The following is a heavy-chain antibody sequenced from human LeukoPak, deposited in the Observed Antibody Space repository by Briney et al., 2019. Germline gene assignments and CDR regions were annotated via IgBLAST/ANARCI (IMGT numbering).Heavy chain of an antibody. CDR1: GYTFTDYY. CDR3: ATAGKVSSAYDIIDY. D-gene: IGHD3-9*01. Sequence: GASVKVSCKASGYTFTDYYMHWVRQAPGQGLEWMGWINPNSGDTNFAQNFQGRVTMTRDTSISTAYMELSRLRSDDTAVYYCATAGKVSSAYDIIDYWGQGTLVTVSS. J-gene: IGHJ4*02. CDR2: INPNSGDT. V-gene: IGHV1-2*02.